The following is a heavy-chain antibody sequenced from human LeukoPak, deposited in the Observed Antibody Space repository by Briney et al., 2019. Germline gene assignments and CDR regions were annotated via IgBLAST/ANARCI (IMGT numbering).Heavy chain of an antibody. V-gene: IGHV3-30*18. Sequence: GGSLRLSCAASGFTFSSYGMHWVRQAPGKGLEWVAVISYDGSNKYYADSVKGRFTISRDNSKNTLYLQMNSLRAEDTAVYYCAKVRGPLYYDFWSAISGMDVWGQGTTVTVSS. CDR1: GFTFSSYG. D-gene: IGHD3-3*01. CDR2: ISYDGSNK. CDR3: AKVRGPLYYDFWSAISGMDV. J-gene: IGHJ6*02.